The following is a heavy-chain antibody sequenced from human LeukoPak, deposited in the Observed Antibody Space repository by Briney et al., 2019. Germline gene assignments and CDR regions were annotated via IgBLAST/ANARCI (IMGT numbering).Heavy chain of an antibody. CDR3: ARGEWLRSWFGY. V-gene: IGHV4-39*07. CDR1: GGAISNSSYY. CDR2: INHSGST. D-gene: IGHD5-12*01. Sequence: PSETLSLTCTVSGGAISNSSYYWGWIRQPPGKGLEWIGEINHSGSTNYNPSLKSRVTISVDTSKNQFSLKLSSVTAADTAVYYCARGEWLRSWFGYWGQGTLVTVSS. J-gene: IGHJ4*02.